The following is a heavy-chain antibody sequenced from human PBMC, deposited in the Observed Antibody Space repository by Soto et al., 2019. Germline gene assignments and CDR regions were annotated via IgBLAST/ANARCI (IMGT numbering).Heavy chain of an antibody. CDR2: ISGSGGST. CDR1: GFIFSNNA. J-gene: IGHJ4*02. Sequence: EVQLLESGGGLVQPGGSLRLSCAASGFIFSNNAMSWVRQAPGKGLEWVSGISGSGGSTYYADSVKGRFTISRDNSKNTLHLQMTRLRAEDTAVYYCAKESMVRGAGTFDYWGQGTLVTVSS. V-gene: IGHV3-23*01. CDR3: AKESMVRGAGTFDY. D-gene: IGHD3-10*01.